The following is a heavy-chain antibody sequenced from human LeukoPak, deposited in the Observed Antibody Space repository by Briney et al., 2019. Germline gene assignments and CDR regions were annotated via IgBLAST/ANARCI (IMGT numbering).Heavy chain of an antibody. J-gene: IGHJ4*02. V-gene: IGHV1-69*13. D-gene: IGHD3-22*01. CDR1: GGTYSSYA. Sequence: ASVKVSCKASGGTYSSYAISWVRQAPGQGLEWMGGIIPIFGTANYAQKFQGRVTITVDESTSTAYMELSSLRSEDTAVYYFASGVYYYDSSGYYDYFDYWGQGTLVTVSS. CDR2: IIPIFGTA. CDR3: ASGVYYYDSSGYYDYFDY.